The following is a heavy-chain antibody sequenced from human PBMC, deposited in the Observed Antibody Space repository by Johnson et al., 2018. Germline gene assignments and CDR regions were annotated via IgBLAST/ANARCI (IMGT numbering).Heavy chain of an antibody. CDR2: ITGSSDTI. D-gene: IGHD1-26*01. CDR3: ARRAYSGSFSHFDY. CDR1: GFTFSNYI. V-gene: IGHV3-48*01. Sequence: VQLVESGGGLVQPGGSLRLSCAASGFTFSNYILNWVRQAPGKGLEWVSYITGSSDTIYYTDSVKGRFTISRDNAKNQLYLKMNSLRAEDTAVYYCARRAYSGSFSHFDYWGQGTLVTVSS. J-gene: IGHJ4*02.